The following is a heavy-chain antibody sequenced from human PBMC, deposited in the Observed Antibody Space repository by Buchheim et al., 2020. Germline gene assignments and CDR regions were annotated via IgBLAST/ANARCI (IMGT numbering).Heavy chain of an antibody. CDR2: IKYDESEK. D-gene: IGHD3-10*01. Sequence: EVQLVESGGGLVQPGGSLRLSCAASGFTFSKFWMSWVRQAPGKGLEWVANIKYDESEKYYMDSARGRFTISRDNAKNLLYLQMNSLWAEDTAVYYCARIRRDEGPPPYLDFWGQGTL. V-gene: IGHV3-7*01. CDR3: ARIRRDEGPPPYLDF. CDR1: GFTFSKFW. J-gene: IGHJ4*02.